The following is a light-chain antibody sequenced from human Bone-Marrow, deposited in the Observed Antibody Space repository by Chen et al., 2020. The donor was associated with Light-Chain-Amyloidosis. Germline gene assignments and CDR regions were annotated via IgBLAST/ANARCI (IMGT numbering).Light chain of an antibody. CDR2: AAS. V-gene: IGKV1-39*01. CDR1: QSISTY. J-gene: IGKJ4*01. Sequence: DIQMTQSPSSLSASIGDRVTLTCRASQSISTYLNWYQQKPGKAPKLLIYAASSLQSGGPSRFSGSGSGTAFTLTISSLQPEDFATYYCQQSYITPQVTFGGGTKVEIK. CDR3: QQSYITPQVT.